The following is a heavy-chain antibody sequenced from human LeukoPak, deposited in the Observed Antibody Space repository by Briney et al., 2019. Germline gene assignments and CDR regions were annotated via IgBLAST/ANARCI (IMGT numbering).Heavy chain of an antibody. V-gene: IGHV1-69*05. CDR2: IIPIFGTA. CDR1: GGTFSSYA. CDR3: ARGVSPETYYYYMDV. Sequence: ASVKVSCKASGGTFSSYAISWVRQAPGQGLEWMGGIIPIFGTANYAQKFQGRVTITTDESTSTAYMELSSLRSEDTAVYYCARGVSPETYYYYMDVWGKGTTVTVS. D-gene: IGHD1-14*01. J-gene: IGHJ6*03.